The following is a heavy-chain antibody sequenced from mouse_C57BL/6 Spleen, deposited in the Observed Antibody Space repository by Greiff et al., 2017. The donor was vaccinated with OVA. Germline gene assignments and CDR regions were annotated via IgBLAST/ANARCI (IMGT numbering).Heavy chain of an antibody. D-gene: IGHD1-1*01. J-gene: IGHJ4*01. CDR1: GYTFTSYW. V-gene: IGHV1-53*01. CDR3: ARFPAYYYGSSPYAMDY. CDR2: INPSNGGT. Sequence: VQLQQPGTELVKPGASVKLSCKASGYTFTSYWMHWVKQRPGQGLEWIGNINPSNGGTNYNEKFKSKATLTVDKSSSTAYMQLSSLTSEDSAVYYCARFPAYYYGSSPYAMDYWGQGTSVTVSS.